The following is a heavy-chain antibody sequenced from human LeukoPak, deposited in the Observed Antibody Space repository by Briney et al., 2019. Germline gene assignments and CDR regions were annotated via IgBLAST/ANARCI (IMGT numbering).Heavy chain of an antibody. D-gene: IGHD2/OR15-2a*01. CDR2: IWSDGNNK. V-gene: IGHV3-33*01. CDR1: GFTFSSCV. J-gene: IGHJ4*02. Sequence: PGGSLRLSCAASGFTFSSCVMHWARQAPGKGPEWVAAIWSDGNNKYYADSVKGRFTISRDNSKNTLYLQINSLRAEDTAVYYCARESNTVNDYWGQGTLVTVSS. CDR3: ARESNTVNDY.